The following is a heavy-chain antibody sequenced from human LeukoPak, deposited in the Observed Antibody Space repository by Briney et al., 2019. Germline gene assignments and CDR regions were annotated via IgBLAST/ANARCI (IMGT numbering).Heavy chain of an antibody. Sequence: SGPTLVNPTQTLTLTCTFSGFSLSTSGVGVGWIRQPPGKALEWLALIYWNHDKRYSPSLKSRLTITKDTSKNQVALTMTNMDPVDTATYYCARQIPGYSSGWYVYPFDYWGQGTLVTVSS. CDR1: GFSLSTSGVG. D-gene: IGHD6-19*01. V-gene: IGHV2-5*01. CDR2: IYWNHDK. CDR3: ARQIPGYSSGWYVYPFDY. J-gene: IGHJ4*02.